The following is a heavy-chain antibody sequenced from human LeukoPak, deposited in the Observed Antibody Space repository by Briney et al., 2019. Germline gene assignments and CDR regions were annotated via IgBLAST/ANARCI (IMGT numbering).Heavy chain of an antibody. CDR1: GGSISSGGYS. Sequence: SETLSLTCAVSGGSISSGGYSWSWIRQPPGKGLEWIGYIYHSGSTYYNPSLKSRVTISADRSKNQFSLKLSSVTAVDTAVYYCARSEWLVRDDAFDIWGQGTMVTVSS. D-gene: IGHD6-19*01. CDR3: ARSEWLVRDDAFDI. J-gene: IGHJ3*02. CDR2: IYHSGST. V-gene: IGHV4-30-2*02.